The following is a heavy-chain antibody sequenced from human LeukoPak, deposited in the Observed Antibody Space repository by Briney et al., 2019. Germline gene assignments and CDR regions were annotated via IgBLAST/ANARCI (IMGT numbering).Heavy chain of an antibody. Sequence: GASVKVSCKASGYTFTSYDINWVRQAPGQGLEWMGWINPNSGGTNYAQKFQGRVTMTRDTSISTAYMELSRLRSDDTAVYYCARGIGDYYDSSGYYPDYWGQGTLVTVSS. CDR2: INPNSGGT. V-gene: IGHV1-2*02. J-gene: IGHJ4*02. D-gene: IGHD3-22*01. CDR3: ARGIGDYYDSSGYYPDY. CDR1: GYTFTSYD.